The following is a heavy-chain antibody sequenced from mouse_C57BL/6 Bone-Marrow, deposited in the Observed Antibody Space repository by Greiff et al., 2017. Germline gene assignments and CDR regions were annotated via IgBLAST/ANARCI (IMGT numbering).Heavy chain of an antibody. CDR2: IDPSDSYT. CDR1: GYTFTSYW. CDR3: ARGITTVVDPLFDY. V-gene: IGHV1-50*01. Sequence: QVQLKQPGAELVKPGASVKLSCKASGYTFTSYWMQWVKQRPGQGLEWIGEIDPSDSYTNYNQKFKGKATFTVDTSSSTAYMQLSSLTSEDSAVYYCARGITTVVDPLFDYWGQGTTLTVSS. D-gene: IGHD1-1*01. J-gene: IGHJ2*01.